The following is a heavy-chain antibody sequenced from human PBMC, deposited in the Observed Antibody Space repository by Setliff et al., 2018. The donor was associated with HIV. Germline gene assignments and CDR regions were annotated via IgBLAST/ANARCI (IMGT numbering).Heavy chain of an antibody. J-gene: IGHJ6*02. CDR2: ISAYNGNT. D-gene: IGHD3-16*01. V-gene: IGHV1-18*01. Sequence: ASVKVSCKASGYIFTRSGFNWVRQAPGQGLEWIGWISAYNGNTYSAQKFQGRVTMTTDSSTSTAYMELRSLRSDDTAMYYRARSGWTNYVVSPPSAMDVWGQGTTVTVSS. CDR3: ARSGWTNYVVSPPSAMDV. CDR1: GYIFTRSG.